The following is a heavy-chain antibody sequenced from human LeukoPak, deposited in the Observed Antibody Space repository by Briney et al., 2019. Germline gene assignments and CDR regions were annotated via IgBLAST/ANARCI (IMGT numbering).Heavy chain of an antibody. V-gene: IGHV1-2*02. CDR3: ARDETTPETYTARDDAFDI. Sequence: ASVTVSCKASGYTFTAYYMHWVRQAPGQGLEWMGWINPNSGGTNYAQKFQGRVTMTRDTSISTAYMEISRLRSDDTAVYYCARDETTPETYTARDDAFDIWGQGTTVTVSS. J-gene: IGHJ3*02. CDR2: INPNSGGT. CDR1: GYTFTAYY. D-gene: IGHD3-16*01.